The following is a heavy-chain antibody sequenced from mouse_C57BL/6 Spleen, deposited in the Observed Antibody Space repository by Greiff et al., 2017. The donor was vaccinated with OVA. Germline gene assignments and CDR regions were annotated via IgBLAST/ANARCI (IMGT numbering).Heavy chain of an antibody. CDR2: IYPRDGST. CDR1: GYTFTDHT. CDR3: ARDSIYYDYDEGFAY. Sequence: QVQLQQSDAELVKPGASVKISCKVSGYTFTDHTIHWMKQRPEQGLEWIGYIYPRDGSTKYNEKFKGKATLTADKSSSTAYMQLNSLTSEDSAVYFCARDSIYYDYDEGFAYWGQGTLVTVSA. V-gene: IGHV1-78*01. D-gene: IGHD2-4*01. J-gene: IGHJ3*01.